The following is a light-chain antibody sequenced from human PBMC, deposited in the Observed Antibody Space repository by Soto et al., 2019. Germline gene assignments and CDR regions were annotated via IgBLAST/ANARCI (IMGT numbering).Light chain of an antibody. Sequence: QSVLTQPPSASGSPGQSVTISCTGASSDVGGYNFVSWYQQHPGKAPKLMIYGVTKRPSGVPDRFSGSKSGNTASLTVSGLQAEDEADYYCTSYAGSSIPVVFGGGTKLTVL. V-gene: IGLV2-8*01. CDR1: SSDVGGYNF. CDR2: GVT. CDR3: TSYAGSSIPVV. J-gene: IGLJ2*01.